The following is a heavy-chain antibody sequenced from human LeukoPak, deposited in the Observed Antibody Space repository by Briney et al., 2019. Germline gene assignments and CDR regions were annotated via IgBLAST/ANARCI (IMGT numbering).Heavy chain of an antibody. CDR2: ITRSNYI. CDR1: GFTFSSYS. J-gene: IGHJ3*02. CDR3: ASVSGGSCYSCPGAFDI. D-gene: IGHD2-15*01. Sequence: GGSLRLSCAASGFTFSSYSMNWVRQAPGKGLEWVSSITRSNYIYYADSVKGRFTISRDNSKNTLYLQMNSLRAEDAAVYYCASVSGGSCYSCPGAFDIWGQGTMVTVSS. V-gene: IGHV3-21*01.